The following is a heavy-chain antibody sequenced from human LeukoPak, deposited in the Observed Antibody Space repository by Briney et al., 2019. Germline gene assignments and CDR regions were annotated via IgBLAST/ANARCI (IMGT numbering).Heavy chain of an antibody. J-gene: IGHJ4*02. CDR3: ARDDGYSGYDGLGY. CDR2: ISYDGSNK. CDR1: GFTFSNYG. V-gene: IGHV3-30*03. D-gene: IGHD5-12*01. Sequence: GGSLRLSCAAPGFTFSNYGMHWVRQAPGKGLEWVAIISYDGSNKYYADSVKGRFTISRDNTKNTLSLQMNSLRAEDTAVYYCARDDGYSGYDGLGYWGQGTLVTVSS.